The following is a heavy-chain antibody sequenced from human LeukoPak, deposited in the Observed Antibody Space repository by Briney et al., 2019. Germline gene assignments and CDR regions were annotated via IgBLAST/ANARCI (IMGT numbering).Heavy chain of an antibody. CDR2: IYYSGST. J-gene: IGHJ4*02. Sequence: PSETLSLTCTVSGGAFSSGNYYWSWIRQPPGKGLEWIGYIYYSGSTNYNPSLKSRVTISVDTSKNQFSLKLSSVTAADTAVYYCARDPSGYFNYRGQGTLATVSS. V-gene: IGHV4-61*01. CDR1: GGAFSSGNYY. D-gene: IGHD3-22*01. CDR3: ARDPSGYFNY.